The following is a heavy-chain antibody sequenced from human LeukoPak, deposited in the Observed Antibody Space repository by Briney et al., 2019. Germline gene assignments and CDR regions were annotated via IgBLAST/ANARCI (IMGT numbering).Heavy chain of an antibody. Sequence: SQTLSLTCTDSGGSISSGGYYWSWIRQHPGKGLEWIGYIYYSGSTYYNPSLKSRVTISVDTSKNQFSLKLSSVTAADTAVYYCARNTCSGGSCYQDYWGQGTLVTVSS. CDR1: GGSISSGGYY. J-gene: IGHJ4*02. CDR2: IYYSGST. CDR3: ARNTCSGGSCYQDY. V-gene: IGHV4-31*03. D-gene: IGHD2-15*01.